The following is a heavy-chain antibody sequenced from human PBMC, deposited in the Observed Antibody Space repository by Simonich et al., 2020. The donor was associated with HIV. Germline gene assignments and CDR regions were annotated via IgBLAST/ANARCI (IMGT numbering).Heavy chain of an antibody. CDR2: IYYSGST. Sequence: QVQLQESVPGLVKPSETLSLTCTVSGGSISSYYWSWIRQPPGKGLEWIGYIYYSGSTNSNPYLKSRVTISVDTSKNQFSLKLSSVTAADTAVYYCARHYYDSSGYYSGIDPWGQGTLVTVSS. V-gene: IGHV4-59*01. CDR3: ARHYYDSSGYYSGIDP. D-gene: IGHD3-22*01. CDR1: GGSISSYY. J-gene: IGHJ5*02.